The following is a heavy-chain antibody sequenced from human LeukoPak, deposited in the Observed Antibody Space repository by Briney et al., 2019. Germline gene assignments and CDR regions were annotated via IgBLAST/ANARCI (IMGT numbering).Heavy chain of an antibody. J-gene: IGHJ5*02. D-gene: IGHD3-16*01. CDR1: DGSISSGGYY. CDR3: ARLGPRGPWWFDP. Sequence: SQTLSLTCTVSDGSISSGGYYWSWIRQHPGKGQEWIGYIYYSGSTYYNPSLKSRVTISVDTSKNQFSLKLSSVTAADTAVYYCARLGPRGPWWFDPWGQGTLVTVSS. CDR2: IYYSGST. V-gene: IGHV4-31*03.